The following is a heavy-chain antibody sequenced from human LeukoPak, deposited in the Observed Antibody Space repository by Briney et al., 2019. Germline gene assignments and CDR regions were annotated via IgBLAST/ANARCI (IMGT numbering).Heavy chain of an antibody. J-gene: IGHJ4*02. Sequence: PGGSLRLSCAASGFTFSSYAMSWVRQAPGKGLEWVSVIYGGGSTYYADSVKGRFTISRDNSKNTLYLQMNSLRAEDTAVYYCARDLLEWYFDYWGQGTLVTVSS. D-gene: IGHD3-3*01. CDR2: IYGGGST. CDR1: GFTFSSYA. CDR3: ARDLLEWYFDY. V-gene: IGHV3-66*01.